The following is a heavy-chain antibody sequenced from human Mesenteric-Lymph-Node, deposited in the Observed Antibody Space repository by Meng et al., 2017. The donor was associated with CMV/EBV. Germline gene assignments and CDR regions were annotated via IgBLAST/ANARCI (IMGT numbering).Heavy chain of an antibody. CDR2: IRHDGSNE. J-gene: IGHJ3*02. V-gene: IGHV3-30*02. CDR1: GLRFGTYG. Sequence: GESLKISCAASGLRFGTYGTHWVRQPPGKGLEWVAFIRHDGSNENYVDSVKGRFTISRDNSKNTLYLQMNSLRVEDTAVYHCGPGDAFDIWGQGTMVTVSS. CDR3: GPGDAFDI.